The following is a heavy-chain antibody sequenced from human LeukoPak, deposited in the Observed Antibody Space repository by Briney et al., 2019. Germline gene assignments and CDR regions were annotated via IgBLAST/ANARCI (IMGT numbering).Heavy chain of an antibody. CDR1: GFAFSSLW. J-gene: IGHJ6*02. V-gene: IGHV3-7*01. CDR3: ARDGVPGGRDV. D-gene: IGHD3-16*01. Sequence: PGRSLRLSCAASGFAFSSLWMNCVRQAPGEGRGWVANVNREGSDKNYVDSVKGRFTISRDNAKNSLYLQMNSLRVEDTAVYYCARDGVPGGRDVWGQGTTVTVS. CDR2: VNREGSDK.